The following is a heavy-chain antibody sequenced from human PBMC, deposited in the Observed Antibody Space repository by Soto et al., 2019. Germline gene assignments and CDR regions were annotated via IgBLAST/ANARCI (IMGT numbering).Heavy chain of an antibody. CDR3: ARGSEAGVDY. Sequence: QVQLVQSGAEVKKPGASVKVSCKASGYTFTTFDINWVRQATGQGLEWMGWMSPNSGKTGYAQKFQGRVTMTRDTSITTADMELSSLAAEDTAVYYCARGSEAGVDYWGQGPLVTASS. CDR1: GYTFTTFD. J-gene: IGHJ4*02. D-gene: IGHD6-25*01. CDR2: MSPNSGKT. V-gene: IGHV1-8*01.